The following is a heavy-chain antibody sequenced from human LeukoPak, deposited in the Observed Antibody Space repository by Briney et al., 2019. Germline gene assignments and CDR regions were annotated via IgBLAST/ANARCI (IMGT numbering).Heavy chain of an antibody. CDR3: ARGVYSNDY. CDR1: GYTFTTYG. J-gene: IGHJ4*02. V-gene: IGHV1-18*01. CDR2: ISGYGST. D-gene: IGHD2-21*01. Sequence: ASVKVSCKASGYTFTTYGISWGRQAPGQGLEWMGWISGYGSTNYAQNLQGRVTMTTDTSTSTAYMELRSLRSDDAAVYYCARGVYSNDYWGKGTLVTVSS.